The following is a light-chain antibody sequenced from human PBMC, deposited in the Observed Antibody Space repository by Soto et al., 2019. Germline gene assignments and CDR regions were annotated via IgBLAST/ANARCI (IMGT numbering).Light chain of an antibody. CDR2: GAS. J-gene: IGKJ5*01. Sequence: EIVMTQSPATLSVSPGERATLSCRASQSVSSNLAWYQQKPGQAPRLLIYGASTRAGGVPARFSGGGSGTEFTLTITSLQSEDFAVYYCHQYGSSPITFGQGTRLENK. CDR1: QSVSSN. CDR3: HQYGSSPIT. V-gene: IGKV3-15*01.